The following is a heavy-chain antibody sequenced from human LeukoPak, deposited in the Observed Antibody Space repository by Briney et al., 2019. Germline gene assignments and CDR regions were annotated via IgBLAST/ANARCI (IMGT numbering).Heavy chain of an antibody. Sequence: SETLSLTCAVYGGPFSGYYWSWIRQPPGKGLDWIGEINHSGSTNYNPSLKSRVTISVDTSKNQFSLKLSSVTAADTAVYYCARNRRGPAAIDYWGQGTLVTVSS. D-gene: IGHD2-2*01. CDR1: GGPFSGYY. V-gene: IGHV4-34*01. CDR2: INHSGST. J-gene: IGHJ4*02. CDR3: ARNRRGPAAIDY.